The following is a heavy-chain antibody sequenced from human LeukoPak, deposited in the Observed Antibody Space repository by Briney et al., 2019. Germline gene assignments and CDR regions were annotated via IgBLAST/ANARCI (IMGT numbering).Heavy chain of an antibody. CDR3: ARDGLTPRDYYGSGYYFDY. D-gene: IGHD3-10*01. CDR1: GYTFTRYY. Sequence: GASVKVSCKASGYTFTRYYIHWVRQPPAQGREWMGIINSSGGSTSYAQKFQGRVTMTRDTSTSTVYMELSSLRSEDTAVYYCARDGLTPRDYYGSGYYFDYWGQGTLVTVSS. V-gene: IGHV1-46*01. J-gene: IGHJ4*02. CDR2: INSSGGST.